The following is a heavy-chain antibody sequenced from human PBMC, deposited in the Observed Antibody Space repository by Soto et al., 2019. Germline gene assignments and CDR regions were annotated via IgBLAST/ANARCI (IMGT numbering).Heavy chain of an antibody. D-gene: IGHD3-9*01. J-gene: IGHJ5*02. CDR3: ARVKTVRYFEWTNWFDP. Sequence: QVQLQESGPGLVKPSETLSLTCTVSGGSISSYYWSWIRQPAGKGLEWIGRIYTSGSTNYNPALKSRVTMSVDTAKIQFSRKLSSVTAADTAVYYCARVKTVRYFEWTNWFDPWGQGTLVTVS. CDR1: GGSISSYY. CDR2: IYTSGST. V-gene: IGHV4-4*07.